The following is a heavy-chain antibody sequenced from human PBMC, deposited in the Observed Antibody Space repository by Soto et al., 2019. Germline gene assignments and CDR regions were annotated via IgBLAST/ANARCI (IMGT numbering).Heavy chain of an antibody. D-gene: IGHD3-10*01. Sequence: QVHLVQSGAEVKEPRASLQVSCKGSGYAFTTYGITWVRQAPGQGLEWMGWISAHNGNTNYAQKLQGRVTVTRDTSTSTAYMELRRRRSDDTAVYYCARGRYGEYWGQGALVTVPS. V-gene: IGHV1-18*01. J-gene: IGHJ4*02. CDR1: GYAFTTYG. CDR3: ARGRYGEY. CDR2: ISAHNGNT.